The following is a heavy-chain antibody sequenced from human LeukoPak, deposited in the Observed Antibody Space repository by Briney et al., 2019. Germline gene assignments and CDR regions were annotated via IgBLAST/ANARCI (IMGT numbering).Heavy chain of an antibody. V-gene: IGHV1-69*13. CDR2: IIPIFGTA. CDR3: ARSLIAAAVDYFDY. J-gene: IGHJ4*02. D-gene: IGHD6-13*01. CDR1: GGTFSSYA. Sequence: SVKVSCKASGGTFSSYAISWVRQAPGQGLEWMGGIIPIFGTANYAQKFQGRVTITADESTSTAYMELSSLRSEDTAEYYCARSLIAAAVDYFDYWGQGTLVTVSS.